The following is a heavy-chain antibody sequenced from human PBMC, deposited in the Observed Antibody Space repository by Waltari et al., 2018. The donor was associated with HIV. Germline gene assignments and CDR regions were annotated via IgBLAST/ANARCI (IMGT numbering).Heavy chain of an antibody. Sequence: QVQLVQSGAEVKKPGASVKVSCKASGYTFTGYYIHWVRQAPGQGLEWRGWINPNSGGTNYAKNFQGRVTRTRDTSISTAYMELSRLRSDDTAVYYCATPSYDSSGYYSAGSEFDYWGQGTLVTVSS. CDR3: ATPSYDSSGYYSAGSEFDY. D-gene: IGHD3-22*01. CDR2: INPNSGGT. J-gene: IGHJ4*02. CDR1: GYTFTGYY. V-gene: IGHV1-2*02.